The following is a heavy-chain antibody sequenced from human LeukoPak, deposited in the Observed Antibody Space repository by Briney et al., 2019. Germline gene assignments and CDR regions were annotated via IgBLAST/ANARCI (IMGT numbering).Heavy chain of an antibody. Sequence: SETLTLTCAVYGGSFSGYYWIWIRQPPGKGLEWIEEINHSGSINNNPSLKSRVTISVDTSKNQFSLKLTSVTAADTAVYYCARGVYNYGSDCYFDLWGRGTLVTVSS. J-gene: IGHJ2*01. CDR2: INHSGSI. CDR1: GGSFSGYY. D-gene: IGHD5-18*01. CDR3: ARGVYNYGSDCYFDL. V-gene: IGHV4-34*01.